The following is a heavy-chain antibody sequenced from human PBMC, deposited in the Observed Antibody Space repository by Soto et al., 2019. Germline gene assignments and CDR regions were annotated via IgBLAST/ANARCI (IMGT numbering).Heavy chain of an antibody. CDR3: AVDGKAYYDSSGYDY. J-gene: IGHJ4*02. Sequence: QVQLQESGPGLVKPSETLSLTCTVSGGSISSYYWSWIRQPAGTGLEWIGRVYPTGSTNYNPSLKSRVTLSVDTSKNLFSLKLSSVTAADTAVYYCAVDGKAYYDSSGYDYWGQGALVTVSA. CDR1: GGSISSYY. V-gene: IGHV4-4*07. CDR2: VYPTGST. D-gene: IGHD3-22*01.